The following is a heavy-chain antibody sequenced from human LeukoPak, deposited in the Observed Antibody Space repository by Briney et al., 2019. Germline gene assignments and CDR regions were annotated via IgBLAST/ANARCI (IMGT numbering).Heavy chain of an antibody. D-gene: IGHD2-2*01. V-gene: IGHV1-69*04. CDR3: GRYCSSTSCSKYGMDV. Sequence: ATVKVSCKASGGTFSSYAISWVRQAPGQGLEWMGRIIPILGIANYAQKFQGRVTITADKSTSTAYMELSSLRSEDTAVYYCGRYCSSTSCSKYGMDVWGQGTTVTVSS. CDR2: IIPILGIA. J-gene: IGHJ6*02. CDR1: GGTFSSYA.